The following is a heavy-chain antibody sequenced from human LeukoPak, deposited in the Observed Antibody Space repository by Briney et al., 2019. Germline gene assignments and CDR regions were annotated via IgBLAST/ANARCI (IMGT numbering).Heavy chain of an antibody. V-gene: IGHV1-8*01. J-gene: IGHJ6*03. CDR2: MNPNIGNT. Sequence: GASVKVSCKACGDTFTSSEINWVRQATGQGLEWMGWMNPNIGNTGYAQKFQGRVTLTRNTSISTAYMELSSLRSEDTAVYYCARGSITGTTWGYYYYYYMDVWGKGTTVTVSS. CDR1: GDTFTSSE. CDR3: ARGSITGTTWGYYYYYYMDV. D-gene: IGHD1-7*01.